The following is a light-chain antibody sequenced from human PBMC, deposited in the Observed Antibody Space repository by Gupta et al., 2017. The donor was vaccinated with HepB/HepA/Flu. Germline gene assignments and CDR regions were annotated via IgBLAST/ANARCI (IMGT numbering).Light chain of an antibody. J-gene: IGKJ5*01. CDR1: QDISNY. CDR3: QQYDNHPLT. V-gene: IGKV1-33*01. Sequence: DIQMTQSPSSLSASVGDRVTITCQASQDISNYLNWYQQKPGKAPKLLIYDASNLETGVPSTFSGSGSGTDFTFTISSLQPQDIATYYCQQYDNHPLTFGQGTRLEIK. CDR2: DAS.